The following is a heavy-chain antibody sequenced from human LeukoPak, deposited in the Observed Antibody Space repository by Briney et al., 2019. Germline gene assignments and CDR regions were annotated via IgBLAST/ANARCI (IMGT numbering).Heavy chain of an antibody. D-gene: IGHD2-8*01. J-gene: IGHJ5*02. V-gene: IGHV4-39*07. CDR1: GDSISSGAYY. CDR2: IFYSGST. CDR3: ARRSYCTNGVCYIDP. Sequence: SETLSLTCTVSGDSISSGAYYWGWIRQSPGEGLEWIGSIFYSGSTYYNPSLYSRVSISVDTSKNQFSLKLISVTAADTAVYYCARRSYCTNGVCYIDPWGQGTLVTVSS.